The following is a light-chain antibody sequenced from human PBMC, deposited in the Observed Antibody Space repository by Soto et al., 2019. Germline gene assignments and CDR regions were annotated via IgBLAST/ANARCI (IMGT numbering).Light chain of an antibody. CDR2: EGT. V-gene: IGLV2-23*01. CDR1: RSVVGAYNR. CDR3: CSYAGSRTFV. J-gene: IGLJ2*01. Sequence: QSVLPQPPSVSGSPEQSNTTSSTGTRSVVGAYNRVSWYQQLPGKAPRLIIYEGTKRPSGISHRFSGSKSDNTASLTISGLRAEDEPHYNCCSYAGSRTFVFGGGTKVTGL.